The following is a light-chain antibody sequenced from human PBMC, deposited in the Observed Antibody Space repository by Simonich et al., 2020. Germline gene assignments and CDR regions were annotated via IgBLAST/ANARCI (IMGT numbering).Light chain of an antibody. J-gene: IGLJ2*01. CDR2: EDS. Sequence: QSALTQPASVSGSPGQSVTISCTGTSSDVGGYNYVSWYQQHPGKAPTLMIYEDSKRPSGVPDRFSGSKSGNTASLTVSGLQAEDEADYYCSSYAGSNPLFGGGTKLTVL. CDR1: SSDVGGYNY. V-gene: IGLV2-8*01. CDR3: SSYAGSNPL.